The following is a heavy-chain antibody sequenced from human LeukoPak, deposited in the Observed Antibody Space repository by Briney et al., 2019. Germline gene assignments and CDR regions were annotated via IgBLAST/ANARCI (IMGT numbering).Heavy chain of an antibody. CDR1: GFTFSSYG. J-gene: IGHJ4*02. CDR3: AKDLLAAAVDY. CDR2: ISYDGSNK. Sequence: GGSLRLSCAASGFTFSSYGMHWVRQAPGKGLEWVAVISYDGSNKYYADSVKGRFTIPRDNSKNTLYLQMNSLRAEDTAVYYCAKDLLAAAVDYWGQGTLVTVSS. D-gene: IGHD6-13*01. V-gene: IGHV3-30*18.